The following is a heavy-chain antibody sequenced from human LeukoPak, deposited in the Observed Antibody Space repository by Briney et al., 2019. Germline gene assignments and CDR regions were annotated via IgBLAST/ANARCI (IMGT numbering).Heavy chain of an antibody. CDR2: IYYSGST. CDR1: GGSISSYY. CDR3: ARGPPGTITIFGVVRGYYFDY. Sequence: SETLSLTCTVSGGSISSYYWSWIRQPPGKGLEWIGYIYYSGSTNYNPSLKSRVTISVDTSKNQFSLKLSSVTAADTAVYYCARGPPGTITIFGVVRGYYFDYWGPGTLVTVSS. D-gene: IGHD3-3*01. V-gene: IGHV4-59*01. J-gene: IGHJ4*02.